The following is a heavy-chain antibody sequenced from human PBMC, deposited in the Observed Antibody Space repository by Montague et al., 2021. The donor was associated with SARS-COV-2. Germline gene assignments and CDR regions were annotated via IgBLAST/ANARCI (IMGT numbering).Heavy chain of an antibody. CDR1: GFTFSSYE. CDR2: ISRSGDLI. V-gene: IGHV3-48*03. J-gene: IGHJ6*02. Sequence: SVRLSCAASGFTFSSYEMNWVRQAPGKGLEWLSYISRSGDLIYYADSVKGRFTISRDNAKRSLYLQMTSLRAEDTAVYYCARHYGDYFYDYYGMDVWGQGTTVTVSS. D-gene: IGHD4-17*01. CDR3: ARHYGDYFYDYYGMDV.